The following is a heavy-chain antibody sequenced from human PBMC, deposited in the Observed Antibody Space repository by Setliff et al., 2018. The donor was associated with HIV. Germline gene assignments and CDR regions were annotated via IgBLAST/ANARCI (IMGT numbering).Heavy chain of an antibody. Sequence: ASETLSLTCAVYGGSFSGYYWTWIRQPPGKGLEWIGYMYYSGSAYYNPSLKSRVTISLDTSKNQFSLKLTSVTAADTAVYYCTRGPGGTVAKPVEAFDVWGQGAVVTV. CDR2: MYYSGSA. J-gene: IGHJ3*01. CDR1: GGSFSGYY. V-gene: IGHV4-59*01. CDR3: TRGPGGTVAKPVEAFDV. D-gene: IGHD1-1*01.